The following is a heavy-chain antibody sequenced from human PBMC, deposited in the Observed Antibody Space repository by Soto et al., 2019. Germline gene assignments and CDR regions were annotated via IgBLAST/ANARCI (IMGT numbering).Heavy chain of an antibody. CDR2: INHVGGT. D-gene: IGHD3-16*01. V-gene: IGHV4-34*01. J-gene: IGHJ5*02. Sequence: SVTLSLTYTVYGGFLSESYWTWIRQPPGKGLEWIGEINHVGGTNYNPSLKSRVTMSVDTSQNQFSLRLISVTAADTAMYFCVRIRYQLPSSVPWLAPLGQGTPVTVSS. CDR1: GGFLSESY. CDR3: VRIRYQLPSSVPWLAP.